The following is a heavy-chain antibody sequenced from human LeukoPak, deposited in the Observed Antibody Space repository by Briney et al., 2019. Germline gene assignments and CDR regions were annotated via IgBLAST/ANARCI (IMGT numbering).Heavy chain of an antibody. D-gene: IGHD2-21*01. CDR3: VRDPRDTYGTNWFVS. Sequence: GGSLRLSCVASGFSFGNYAMSWVRQAPGKGLQWVSQISGTGGATWYAGFARDRFTISRDNSRKTLYLQMSGLRVEDTAMYYCVRDPRDTYGTNWFVSWGQGTLLIVSS. V-gene: IGHV3-23*01. CDR2: ISGTGGAT. CDR1: GFSFGNYA. J-gene: IGHJ5*01.